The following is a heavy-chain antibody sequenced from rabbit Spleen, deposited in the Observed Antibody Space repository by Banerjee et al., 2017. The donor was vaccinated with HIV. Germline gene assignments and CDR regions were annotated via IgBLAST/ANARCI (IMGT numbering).Heavy chain of an antibody. CDR1: GFSFSRSYD. J-gene: IGHJ4*01. V-gene: IGHV1S45*01. CDR2: IYTGNAKS. Sequence: QERLVESGGGLVKPEGSLTLTCKASGFSFSRSYDMCWVRQAPGKGLEWIACIYTGNAKSYYAGWARGRFTISRTSSTTVTLRMTSLTVADTATYFCARDAGSGPYIDGYFNLWGQGTLVTVS. CDR3: ARDAGSGPYIDGYFNL. D-gene: IGHD8-1*01.